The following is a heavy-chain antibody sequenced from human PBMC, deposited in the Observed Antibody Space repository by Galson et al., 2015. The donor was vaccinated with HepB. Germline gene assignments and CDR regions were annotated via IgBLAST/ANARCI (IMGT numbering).Heavy chain of an antibody. Sequence: SLRLSCAASTFIFNTYSMYWVRQAPGKGLEWVSYISSSSTTIYYADSVKGRFTISRDNAKKSLYLQMNSLRAEDTAVHYCVFLRGHDLKPLDYWGQGTLVTVSS. CDR1: TFIFNTYS. J-gene: IGHJ4*02. CDR3: VFLRGHDLKPLDY. CDR2: ISSSSTTI. V-gene: IGHV3-48*04. D-gene: IGHD3-3*01.